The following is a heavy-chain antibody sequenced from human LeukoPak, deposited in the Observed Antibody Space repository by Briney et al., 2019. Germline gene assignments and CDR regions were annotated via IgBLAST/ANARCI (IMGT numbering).Heavy chain of an antibody. CDR1: GGSISSYY. CDR2: IYYSGST. J-gene: IGHJ4*02. Sequence: RASETLSLTCTVSGGSISSYYWSWIRQPPGKGLEWIGYIYYSGSTNYNPSLKSRVTISVDTSKNQFSLKLSSVTAADTAVYYCARRAAAGPGSFFDYWGQGTLVTVSS. V-gene: IGHV4-59*08. CDR3: ARRAAAGPGSFFDY. D-gene: IGHD6-13*01.